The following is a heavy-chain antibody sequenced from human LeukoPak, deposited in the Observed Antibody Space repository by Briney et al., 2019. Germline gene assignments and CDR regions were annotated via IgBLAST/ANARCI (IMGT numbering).Heavy chain of an antibody. Sequence: ASVKVSCKVSGYTLTELSMHWVRQAPGKGLEWMGGFDPEDGETIYAQKFQGRVTMTEDTSTDTAYMELSSLRSEDTAVYYCATFLGGGDSWAFDIWGQGTMVTVSS. J-gene: IGHJ3*02. CDR1: GYTLTELS. CDR3: ATFLGGGDSWAFDI. CDR2: FDPEDGET. V-gene: IGHV1-24*01. D-gene: IGHD2-21*02.